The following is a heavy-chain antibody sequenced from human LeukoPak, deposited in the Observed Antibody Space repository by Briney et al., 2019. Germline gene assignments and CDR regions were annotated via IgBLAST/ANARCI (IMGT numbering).Heavy chain of an antibody. J-gene: IGHJ4*02. CDR3: ARDLAYSRLDY. Sequence: GGSLRLSCAASGFTFSSHWMHWVRQAPGKGLVWVSRINSDGSSISYADSVKGRFTISRDNAKNTLYLQMNSLRVEDTAFYYCARDLAYSRLDYWGQGMLVTVSS. V-gene: IGHV3-74*01. CDR2: INSDGSSI. CDR1: GFTFSSHW. D-gene: IGHD5-18*01.